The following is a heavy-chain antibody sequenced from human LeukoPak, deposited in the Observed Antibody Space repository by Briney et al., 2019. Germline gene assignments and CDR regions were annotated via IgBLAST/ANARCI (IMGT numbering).Heavy chain of an antibody. Sequence: GGSLRLSCAASGFTFSSHCMNWARQAPGKGLEWVANIKQDGSEKYYVDSVKGRFTISRDNAKNSLYLQMNSLRAEDTAVYYCARGRTYDPWGQGTLVTVSS. J-gene: IGHJ5*02. CDR2: IKQDGSEK. CDR1: GFTFSSHC. CDR3: ARGRTYDP. V-gene: IGHV3-7*01.